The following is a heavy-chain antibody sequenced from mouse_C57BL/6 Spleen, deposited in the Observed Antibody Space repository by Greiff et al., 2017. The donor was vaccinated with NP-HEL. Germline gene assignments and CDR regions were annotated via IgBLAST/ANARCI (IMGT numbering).Heavy chain of an antibody. V-gene: IGHV1-59*01. J-gene: IGHJ4*01. CDR3: ARRGYYVRAMDY. D-gene: IGHD1-1*01. CDR2: IDPSDSYT. CDR1: GYTFTSYW. Sequence: QVQLQQPGAELVRPGTSVKLSCKASGYTFTSYWMHWVKQRPGQGLEWIGVIDPSDSYTNYNQKFKGKATLTVDTSSSTAYMQLRSLTSEDSAVYYCARRGYYVRAMDYWGQGTSVTVSS.